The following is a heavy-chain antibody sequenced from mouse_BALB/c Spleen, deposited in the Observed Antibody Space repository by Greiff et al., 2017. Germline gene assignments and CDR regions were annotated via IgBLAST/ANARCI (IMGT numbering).Heavy chain of an antibody. CDR2: ISSGGST. D-gene: IGHD1-1*01. Sequence: DVHLVESGGGLVKPGGSLKLSCAASGFTFSSYAMSWVRQTPEKRLEWVASISSGGSTYYPDSVKGRFTISRDNARNILYLQMSSLRSEDTAMYYCARGQYYGRGWYFDVWGAGTTVTVSS. CDR1: GFTFSSYA. CDR3: ARGQYYGRGWYFDV. V-gene: IGHV5-6-5*01. J-gene: IGHJ1*01.